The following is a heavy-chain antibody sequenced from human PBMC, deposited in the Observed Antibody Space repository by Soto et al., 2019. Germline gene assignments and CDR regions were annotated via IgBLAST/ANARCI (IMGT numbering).Heavy chain of an antibody. J-gene: IGHJ4*02. CDR2: ISGSGVSA. CDR1: GFTFSSYA. Sequence: EVQLLESGGGLVQPEGSLRLSCAASGFTFSSYAMTWVRQAPGKGLEYVSTISGSGVSAYYADSVKGRFTISRDNSKDTLYLQMNSLRAGDTAIYYCAKPLQVYWGQGTLVTVSS. CDR3: AKPLQVY. V-gene: IGHV3-23*01.